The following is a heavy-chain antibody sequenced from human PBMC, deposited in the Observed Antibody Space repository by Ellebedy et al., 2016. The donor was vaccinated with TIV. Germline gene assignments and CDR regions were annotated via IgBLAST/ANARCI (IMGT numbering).Heavy chain of an antibody. CDR2: INPGGGGT. D-gene: IGHD5-18*01. CDR3: ARETDTSMVKWGRWLDP. V-gene: IGHV1-46*01. Sequence: ASVKVSXXTSGYIFINYYIHWVRQAPGQGLEWMGMINPGGGGTTYAQKFQGRITMTRDTSTSSVYMELSSLRSDDTAVYYCARETDTSMVKWGRWLDPWGQGTLVTVSS. CDR1: GYIFINYY. J-gene: IGHJ5*02.